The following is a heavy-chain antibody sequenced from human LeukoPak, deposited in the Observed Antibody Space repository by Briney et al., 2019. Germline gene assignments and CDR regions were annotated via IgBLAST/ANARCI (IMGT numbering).Heavy chain of an antibody. J-gene: IGHJ4*02. CDR3: ARLEAAGWYFDY. Sequence: SASLSLTCPVSGPSISSYYWSWIRQPPGKGLEWIGYIYYSGSHNYNTSLKSRVPISVETPKNHFTLKRSSVEAAAPPDNSCARLEAAGWYFDYWGQGTLVTVSS. V-gene: IGHV4-59*12. D-gene: IGHD2-15*01. CDR1: GPSISSYY. CDR2: IYYSGSH.